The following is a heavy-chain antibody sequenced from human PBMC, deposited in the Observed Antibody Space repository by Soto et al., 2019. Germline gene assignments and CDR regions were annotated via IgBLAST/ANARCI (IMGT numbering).Heavy chain of an antibody. D-gene: IGHD2-15*01. Sequence: GESLKISCKGSGYSFTSYWIGWVRQMPGKGLEWMGIIYPGDSDTRYSPSFQGQVTISADKSISTAYLQWSSLKASDTAMYYCARLGLHDTPYYYYGMDVWGQGTTVTVSS. CDR2: IYPGDSDT. V-gene: IGHV5-51*01. CDR1: GYSFTSYW. CDR3: ARLGLHDTPYYYYGMDV. J-gene: IGHJ6*02.